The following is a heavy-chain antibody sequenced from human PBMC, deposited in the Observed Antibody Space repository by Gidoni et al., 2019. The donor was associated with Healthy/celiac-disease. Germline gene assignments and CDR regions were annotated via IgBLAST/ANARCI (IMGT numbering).Heavy chain of an antibody. V-gene: IGHV3-23*04. CDR1: GFTFSSSA. D-gene: IGHD2-21*02. CDR3: AKGVAYCGGDCYSDNYYYYYGMDV. J-gene: IGHJ6*02. Sequence: EVQLVESGGGLVQPGGSLRLSCAASGFTFSSSAMSWVRQAPGKGLEWVSAISGSGGSTYYADSVKGRFTISRDNSKNTLYLQMNSLRAEDTAVYYCAKGVAYCGGDCYSDNYYYYYGMDVWGQGTTVTVSS. CDR2: ISGSGGST.